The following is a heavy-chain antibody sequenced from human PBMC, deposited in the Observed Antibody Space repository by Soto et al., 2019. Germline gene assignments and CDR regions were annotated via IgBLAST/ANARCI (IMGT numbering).Heavy chain of an antibody. CDR1: GFTFSGYG. Sequence: QAQLVESGGGVVQPGRSLRLSCAASGFTFSGYGMHWVRQAPGKGLEWVAIISNDGSHTFYADSVKGPFIISRDNSKHTLYLHMNSLRTEDTAVYYCARGHSAVDWYFDLWGRGTLVTVSS. J-gene: IGHJ2*01. CDR3: ARGHSAVDWYFDL. CDR2: ISNDGSHT. V-gene: IGHV3-30*03. D-gene: IGHD2-15*01.